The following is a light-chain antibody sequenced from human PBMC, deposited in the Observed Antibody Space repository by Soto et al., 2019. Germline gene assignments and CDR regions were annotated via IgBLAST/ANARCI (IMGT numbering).Light chain of an antibody. J-gene: IGKJ1*01. CDR2: KAS. V-gene: IGKV1-5*03. CDR3: QQYNSHST. CDR1: QNINSW. Sequence: DIQMTPSPSILSASVGDRVTITCRATQNINSWLAWYQQKPGEAPKLLIYKASNLESGVPSKFTGSGSGTEFTLTISSLQPDDFATYYCQQYNSHSTFGQGTKVEMK.